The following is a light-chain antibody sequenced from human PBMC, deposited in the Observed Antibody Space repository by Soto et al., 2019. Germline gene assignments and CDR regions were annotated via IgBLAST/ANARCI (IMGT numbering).Light chain of an antibody. CDR2: AAS. V-gene: IGKV1-12*01. J-gene: IGKJ4*01. CDR1: QVISSW. CDR3: QQASSFPLT. Sequence: DIQMTQAPSFVSAFVGDRVTITCRASQVISSWLAWYQQKPGKAPKLLIYAASSLQSGVPSRFSGSESGTDFTLTIRSLQPEDSATYYCQQASSFPLTFGGGTKVEIK.